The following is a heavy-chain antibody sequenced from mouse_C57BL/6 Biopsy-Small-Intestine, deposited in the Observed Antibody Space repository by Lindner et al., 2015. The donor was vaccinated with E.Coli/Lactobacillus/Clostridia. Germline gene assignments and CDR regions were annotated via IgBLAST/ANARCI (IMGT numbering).Heavy chain of an antibody. V-gene: IGHV1-80*01. CDR1: GYAFSSYW. CDR2: IYPGDGDT. D-gene: IGHD2-3*01. Sequence: QLQESGAELVKPGASVKISCKASGYAFSSYWMNWVKQRPGKGLEWIGQIYPGDGDTNYNGKFKGKATLTADKSSSTAYMQLSSLTSEDSAVYFCARWGGYYGAWFAYWGQGALVTVSA. CDR3: ARWGGYYGAWFAY. J-gene: IGHJ3*01.